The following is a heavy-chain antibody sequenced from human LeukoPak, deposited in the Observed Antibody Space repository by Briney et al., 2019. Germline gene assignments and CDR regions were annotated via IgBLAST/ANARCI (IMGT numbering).Heavy chain of an antibody. J-gene: IGHJ4*02. V-gene: IGHV3-74*01. CDR2: INSDGSST. CDR1: GFTFSSYW. D-gene: IGHD4-17*01. Sequence: GGXLRLSCAASGFTFSSYWMHWVRQAPGKGLVWVSRINSDGSSTSYADSVKGRFTISRDNAKNTLYLQMNSLRAEDTAVYYCARAAEAGDYVFHWGQGTLVTVSS. CDR3: ARAAEAGDYVFH.